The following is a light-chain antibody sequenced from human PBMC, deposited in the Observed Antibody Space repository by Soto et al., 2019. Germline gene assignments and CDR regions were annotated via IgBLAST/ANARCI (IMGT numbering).Light chain of an antibody. CDR2: EVS. J-gene: IGLJ1*01. CDR1: SSDVGGSNY. V-gene: IGLV2-14*01. CDR3: SSYTSSSTLL. Sequence: QSALTQPASVSGSPGQSITISCTGTSSDVGGSNYVSWYQHHPGKAPKLMIYEVSNRPSGVSNRFSGSKSGNTASLTISGLQAEDEADYYCSSYTSSSTLLFGTGTKLTVL.